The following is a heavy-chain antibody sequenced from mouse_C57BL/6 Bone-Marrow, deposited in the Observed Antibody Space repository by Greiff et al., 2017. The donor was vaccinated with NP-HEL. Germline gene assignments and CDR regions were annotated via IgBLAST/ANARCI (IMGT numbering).Heavy chain of an antibody. J-gene: IGHJ1*03. CDR1: GYTFTSYW. D-gene: IGHD1-1*01. CDR2: IDPNRGGT. CDR3: ARGSIDGSSYGWYFDV. Sequence: VQLQQPGAELVKPGASVKLSCKASGYTFTSYWMHWVKQRPGRGLEWIGRIDPNRGGTKYNEKFKSKATLTVDKPSSTAYMQLSSLTSEDSAVYYCARGSIDGSSYGWYFDVWGTGTTVTVSS. V-gene: IGHV1-72*01.